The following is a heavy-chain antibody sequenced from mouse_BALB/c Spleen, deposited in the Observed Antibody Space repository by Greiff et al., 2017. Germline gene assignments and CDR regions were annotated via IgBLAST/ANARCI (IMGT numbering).Heavy chain of an antibody. J-gene: IGHJ1*01. Sequence: QVQLQQSGAELVRPGTSVKISCKASGYTFTNYWLGWVKQRPGHGLEWFGDIYPGGGYTNYNEKFKGKATLTADTSSSTSYMQLSSLTSEDSAVYFCARYGSRWYFDVWGAGTTVTVSS. D-gene: IGHD1-1*01. CDR1: GYTFTNYW. V-gene: IGHV1-63*02. CDR2: IYPGGGYT. CDR3: ARYGSRWYFDV.